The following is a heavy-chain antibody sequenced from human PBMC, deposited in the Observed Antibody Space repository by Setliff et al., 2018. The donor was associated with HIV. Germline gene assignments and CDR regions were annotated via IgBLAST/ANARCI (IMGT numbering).Heavy chain of an antibody. CDR3: ARDRGGGYTPLDF. V-gene: IGHV3-30*07. J-gene: IGHJ4*02. D-gene: IGHD1-26*01. Sequence: GGSLRLSCAASGFIFSTYAMHWVRQAPGKGLEWVAVISYDGSNKYYADSVKGRFTISRDNSKNTVYLQLNSLRAEDTAVYYCARDRGGGYTPLDFWGQGTLVTVSS. CDR1: GFIFSTYA. CDR2: ISYDGSNK.